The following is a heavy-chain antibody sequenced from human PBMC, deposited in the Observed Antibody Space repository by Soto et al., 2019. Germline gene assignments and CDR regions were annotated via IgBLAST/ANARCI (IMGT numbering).Heavy chain of an antibody. CDR2: IHYNGNT. Sequence: AETLSLTCTVSGVSISAYSWSWARQPPGKGLEWIGNIHYNGNTKYNPSLKSRVSMPVDTSKNQFSLRLISVTAADTAKYFCAREGNLGRWLQPLDFWGQGTLVTVS. J-gene: IGHJ4*02. D-gene: IGHD5-12*01. V-gene: IGHV4-59*01. CDR3: AREGNLGRWLQPLDF. CDR1: GVSISAYS.